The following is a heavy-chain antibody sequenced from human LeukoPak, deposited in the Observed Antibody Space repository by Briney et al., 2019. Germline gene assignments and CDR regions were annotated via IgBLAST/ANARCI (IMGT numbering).Heavy chain of an antibody. CDR3: ASDELVFWLDTAMSFLFDY. Sequence: ASGKVSCKPSGYTFTSYGISWVRQAPGQGLEWIGWISAYNVNTNYAQTLQRTVTMTTDTSTSTASMYLRSLRSDDTAVYYCASDELVFWLDTAMSFLFDYWGQGTLVTVSS. J-gene: IGHJ4*02. V-gene: IGHV1-18*01. CDR2: ISAYNVNT. D-gene: IGHD5-18*01. CDR1: GYTFTSYG.